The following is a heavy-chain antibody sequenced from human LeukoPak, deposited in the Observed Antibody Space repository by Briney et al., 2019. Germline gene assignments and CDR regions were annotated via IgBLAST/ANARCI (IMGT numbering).Heavy chain of an antibody. D-gene: IGHD2-15*01. CDR1: GFTFSNYW. CDR2: INTDGTTI. CDR3: ARGAAPDV. J-gene: IGHJ6*02. Sequence: PGGSLRLSCATSGFTFSNYWVHWVRQAPGKGLVWVSDINTDGTTIRYADSVRGRFTISRGNSKNTLYLQMNSLRAEDTAVYYCARGAAPDVWGQGTTVTVSS. V-gene: IGHV3-74*01.